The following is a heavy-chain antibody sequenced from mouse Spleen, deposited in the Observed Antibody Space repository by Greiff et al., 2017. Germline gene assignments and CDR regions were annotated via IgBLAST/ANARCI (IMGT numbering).Heavy chain of an antibody. CDR1: GFTFSSFG. J-gene: IGHJ4*01. Sequence: DVMLVESGGGLVQPRKSRKNSCAASGFTFSSFGMHWVRQAPEKGLEWVAYISSGSSTIYYADTVKGRFTISRDNPKNTLFLQMTSLRSEDTAMYYCARSGYGYDYAMDYWGQGTSVTVSS. CDR2: ISSGSSTI. D-gene: IGHD1-2*01. V-gene: IGHV5-17*02. CDR3: ARSGYGYDYAMDY.